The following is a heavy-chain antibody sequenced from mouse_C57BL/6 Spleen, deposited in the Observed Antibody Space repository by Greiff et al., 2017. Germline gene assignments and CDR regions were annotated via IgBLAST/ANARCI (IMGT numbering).Heavy chain of an antibody. J-gene: IGHJ2*01. V-gene: IGHV1-81*01. CDR3: ARWDYGSSYCFDY. CDR1: GYTFTSYG. D-gene: IGHD1-1*01. Sequence: VKLMESGAELARPGASVKLSCKASGYTFTSYGISWVKQRTGQGLEWIGEIYPRSGNTYYNEKFKGKATLTADKSSSTAYMELRSLTSEDSAVYFCARWDYGSSYCFDYWGQGTTLTVSS. CDR2: IYPRSGNT.